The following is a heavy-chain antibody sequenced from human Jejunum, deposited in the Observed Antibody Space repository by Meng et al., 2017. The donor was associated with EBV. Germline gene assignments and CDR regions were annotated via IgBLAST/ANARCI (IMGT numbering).Heavy chain of an antibody. CDR1: GFTFSSYS. J-gene: IGHJ4*02. CDR2: VSGSGGNT. V-gene: IGHV3-23*04. Sequence: GRMVGSGGGLVQPGGSLRLSCAASGFTFSSYSMSWVRQAPGKGLEWVPTVSGSGGNTNYADSVKGRFTISRDISKNTLYLQMNSLTAEDTAIYYCAKLLKYWGQGTLVTVSS. CDR3: AKLLKY.